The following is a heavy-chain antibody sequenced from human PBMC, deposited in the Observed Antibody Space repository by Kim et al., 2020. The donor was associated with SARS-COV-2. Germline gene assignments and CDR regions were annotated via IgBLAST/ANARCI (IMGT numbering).Heavy chain of an antibody. CDR3: AGLGYSSSWSDY. CDR1: GGSISSSSYY. CDR2: IYYSGST. D-gene: IGHD6-13*01. Sequence: SETLSLTCTVSGGSISSSSYYWGWIRQPPGKGLEWIGIIYYSGSTYYNPSLKSRVTISVDTSKNQFSLKLSSVTAADTAVYYCAGLGYSSSWSDYWGQGTLVTVSS. J-gene: IGHJ4*02. V-gene: IGHV4-39*01.